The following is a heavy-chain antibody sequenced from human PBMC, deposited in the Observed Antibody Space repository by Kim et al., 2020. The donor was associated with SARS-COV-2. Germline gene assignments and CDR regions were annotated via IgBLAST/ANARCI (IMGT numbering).Heavy chain of an antibody. CDR2: ISYDGSNK. Sequence: GGSLRLSCAASGFTFSSYGMHWVRQAPGKGLEWVAVISYDGSNKYYADSVKGRFTISRDNSKNTLYLQMNSLRAEDTAVYYCAKDLNGIQVIGVVIIPVPLSYYYYGMDVWGQGTTVTVSS. CDR1: GFTFSSYG. V-gene: IGHV3-30*18. D-gene: IGHD3-3*01. CDR3: AKDLNGIQVIGVVIIPVPLSYYYYGMDV. J-gene: IGHJ6*02.